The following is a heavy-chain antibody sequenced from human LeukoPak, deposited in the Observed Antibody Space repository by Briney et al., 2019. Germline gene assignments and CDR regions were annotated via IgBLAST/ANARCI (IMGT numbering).Heavy chain of an antibody. Sequence: ASVKVSCKASGYTFTGYYMHWVRQAPGQGLEWMGWINPNSGGTNYAQKFQGRVTMTRDTSISTAYMELSRLRSDDTAVYYRARVLVVPAAIGGWFDPWGQGTLVTVSS. CDR1: GYTFTGYY. CDR2: INPNSGGT. D-gene: IGHD2-2*01. CDR3: ARVLVVPAAIGGWFDP. J-gene: IGHJ5*02. V-gene: IGHV1-2*02.